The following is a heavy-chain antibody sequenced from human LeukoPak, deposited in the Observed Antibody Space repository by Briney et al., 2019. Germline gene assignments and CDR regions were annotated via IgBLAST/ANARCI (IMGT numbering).Heavy chain of an antibody. V-gene: IGHV3-64D*06. Sequence: ETLSLTCTVSGGSISSGGYYWSWVRQAPGKGLEYVSAISSNGGSTYYADSVKGRFTISRDNSKNTLYLQMSSLRAEDTAVYYCVTDRRGILVRGTTFDYWGQGTLVTVSS. J-gene: IGHJ4*02. CDR3: VTDRRGILVRGTTFDY. CDR1: GGSISSGG. D-gene: IGHD3-10*01. CDR2: ISSNGGST.